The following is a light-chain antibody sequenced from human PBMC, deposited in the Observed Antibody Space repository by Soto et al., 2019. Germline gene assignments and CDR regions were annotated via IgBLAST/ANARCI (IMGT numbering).Light chain of an antibody. CDR1: SSDVGGYNY. V-gene: IGLV2-14*01. Sequence: QSALTQPASVSGSPGQSVTISCTGTSSDVGGYNYVSWYQQYLGKAPKLIIYEVSNRPSGVSNRFSGSKSGNTASLTISGLQAEDETDYYCSSYTSTNTVIFGGGTKLTVL. CDR3: SSYTSTNTVI. CDR2: EVS. J-gene: IGLJ2*01.